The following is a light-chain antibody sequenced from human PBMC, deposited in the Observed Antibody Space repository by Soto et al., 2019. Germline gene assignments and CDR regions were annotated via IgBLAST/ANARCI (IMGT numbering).Light chain of an antibody. J-gene: IGLJ2*01. CDR2: DNN. V-gene: IGLV1-51*01. CDR1: SSNIGNNY. Sequence: QAVVTQPPSVSAAPGQKVTISCSGSSSNIGNNYVSWYQQLPGTAPKLLIYDNNKRPSGIPDRFSGSKSGTSATLGITGLQTGDEADYYCGTWDSSLSGVFGGGTKLTVL. CDR3: GTWDSSLSGV.